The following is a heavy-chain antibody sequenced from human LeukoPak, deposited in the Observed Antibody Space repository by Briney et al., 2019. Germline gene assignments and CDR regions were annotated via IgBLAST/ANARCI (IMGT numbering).Heavy chain of an antibody. CDR2: IYYSGST. CDR3: AREKGYGDYIIDY. CDR1: GGSISTYY. D-gene: IGHD4-17*01. Sequence: SETLSLTCTVSGGSISTYYCSWIRQPPGKGLEWIGHIYYSGSTNYNPSLKSRVTISVDTSKKQFSLKLNSVTAADTAVYYCAREKGYGDYIIDYWGQGTLVTVSS. J-gene: IGHJ4*02. V-gene: IGHV4-59*01.